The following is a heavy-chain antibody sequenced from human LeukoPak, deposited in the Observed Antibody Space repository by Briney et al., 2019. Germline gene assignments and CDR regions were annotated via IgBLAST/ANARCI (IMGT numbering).Heavy chain of an antibody. J-gene: IGHJ4*02. Sequence: GGSLRLSCAASGFTFGSYSMNWVRQAPGKGLEWVSSISSSSSYIYYADSVKGRFTISRDNAKNSLYLQMNSLRAEDTAVYYCAREESIAAREVFDYWGQGTLVTVSS. CDR2: ISSSSSYI. V-gene: IGHV3-21*01. CDR1: GFTFGSYS. CDR3: AREESIAAREVFDY. D-gene: IGHD6-6*01.